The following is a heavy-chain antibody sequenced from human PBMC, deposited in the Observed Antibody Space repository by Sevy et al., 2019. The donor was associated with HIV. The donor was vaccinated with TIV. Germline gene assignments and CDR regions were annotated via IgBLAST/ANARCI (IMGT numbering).Heavy chain of an antibody. J-gene: IGHJ6*02. V-gene: IGHV3-48*02. D-gene: IGHD2-2*01. CDR3: ARDGDIVVVPAAINGMDV. CDR2: ISSSSSTI. CDR1: GFTFSSYA. Sequence: GGSLRLSCAASGFTFSSYAMSWVRQAPGKGLEWVSYISSSSSTIYYADSVKGRFTISRDNAKYSLYLQMNSLRDEDTAVYYCARDGDIVVVPAAINGMDVWGQGTTVTVSS.